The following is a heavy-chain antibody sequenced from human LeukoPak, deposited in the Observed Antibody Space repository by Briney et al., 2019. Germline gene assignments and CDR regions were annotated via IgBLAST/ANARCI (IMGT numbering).Heavy chain of an antibody. CDR2: IKQDGSEK. Sequence: GGSLRLSCAASGFTFSSYWMSWVRQAPGKGLEWVANIKQDGSEKYYVDSVKGRFTISRDNAKNSLYLRMNSLRAEDTAVYYCARVGPRAFYYYYYYMDVWGKGTTVTVSS. CDR1: GFTFSSYW. CDR3: ARVGPRAFYYYYYYMDV. V-gene: IGHV3-7*01. J-gene: IGHJ6*03.